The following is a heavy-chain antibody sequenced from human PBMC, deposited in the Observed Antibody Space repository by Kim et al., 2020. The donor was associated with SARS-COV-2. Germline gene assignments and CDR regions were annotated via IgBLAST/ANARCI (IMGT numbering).Heavy chain of an antibody. Sequence: SETLSLTCTVSGGSISSCCCNWGRQPAGKGLELIWRMCTSGSTNYNPSLKIRITVSIDTSKNQFSLTLSSVTAADTAADYYARVGGVAAAYYYYDCMD. CDR2: MCTSGST. D-gene: IGHD6-13*01. CDR3: ARVGGVAAAYYYYDCMD. J-gene: IGHJ6*01. CDR1: GGSISSCC. V-gene: IGHV4-4*07.